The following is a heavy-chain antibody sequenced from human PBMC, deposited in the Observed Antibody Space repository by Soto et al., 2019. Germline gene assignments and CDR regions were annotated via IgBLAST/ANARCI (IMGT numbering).Heavy chain of an antibody. CDR2: FYPSGKT. D-gene: IGHD3-3*01. V-gene: IGHV4-4*07. CDR1: GGSISSYY. CDR3: ARCVLDYGMDV. Sequence: QVQLQESGPGLVKPSETLSLTCTVSGGSISSYYWCWTRQPAGKGLEWIGRFYPSGKTTYNPSLQSRLTMSADTSRNKCSLNLTSVTAADTAVYYCARCVLDYGMDVWGQGTTVIVSS. J-gene: IGHJ6*02.